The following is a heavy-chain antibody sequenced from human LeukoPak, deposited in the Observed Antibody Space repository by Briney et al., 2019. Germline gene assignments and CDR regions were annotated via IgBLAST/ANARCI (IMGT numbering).Heavy chain of an antibody. CDR3: ARFPRSAYYYASNVDYWYFDL. J-gene: IGHJ2*01. V-gene: IGHV4-4*07. D-gene: IGHD3-22*01. CDR1: GGSINGYF. CDR2: ILTNGNT. Sequence: PSETLSLTCTVSGGSINGYFWSWMRQPAGKGLEWIGRILTNGNTDYNPSLKSRVTISVDTSKNQFSLKLSSVTAADTAVYYCARFPRSAYYYASNVDYWYFDLWGRGTLVTVSS.